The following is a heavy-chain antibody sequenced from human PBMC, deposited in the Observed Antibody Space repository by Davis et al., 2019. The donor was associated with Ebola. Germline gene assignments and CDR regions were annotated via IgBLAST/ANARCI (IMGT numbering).Heavy chain of an antibody. CDR2: IYSGGST. D-gene: IGHD2-2*01. Sequence: GESLKISCAASGFTVSSNYMSWVRQAPGKWLEWVSVIYSGGSTYYADSVKGRFTISRDNSKNTLYLQMNSLRAEDTAVYYCAKGGDIVVVPAAYYYYYYMDVWGKGTTVTVSS. CDR1: GFTVSSNY. J-gene: IGHJ6*03. V-gene: IGHV3-53*01. CDR3: AKGGDIVVVPAAYYYYYYMDV.